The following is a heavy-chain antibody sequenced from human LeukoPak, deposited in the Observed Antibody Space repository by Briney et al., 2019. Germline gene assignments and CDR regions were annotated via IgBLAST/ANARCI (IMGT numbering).Heavy chain of an antibody. J-gene: IGHJ4*02. CDR1: GYTFTSYG. Sequence: VASVKVSCKASGYTFTSYGISWVRQAPGQGLEWMGWISAYDGNTNYAQKLQGRVTMTTDTSTSTAYMELRSLRSDDTAVYYCARAHNPRFDFWSGSEDYWGQGTLVTVSS. CDR2: ISAYDGNT. CDR3: ARAHNPRFDFWSGSEDY. V-gene: IGHV1-18*01. D-gene: IGHD3-3*01.